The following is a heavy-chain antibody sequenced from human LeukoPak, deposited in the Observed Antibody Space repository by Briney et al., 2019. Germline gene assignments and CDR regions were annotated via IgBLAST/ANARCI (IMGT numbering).Heavy chain of an antibody. CDR2: ISGSGGIT. V-gene: IGHV3-23*01. J-gene: IGHJ4*02. CDR1: GFTFISYA. CDR3: AKDHRPGIAAAGTGGFDY. Sequence: GGTLRLSCAASGFTFISYALGWVRQAPGKGLEWVSAISGSGGITYYADSVKGRFTISRDNSKNTLYLHMISLGAEDTAVYYCAKDHRPGIAAAGTGGFDYWGQGTLVTVSS. D-gene: IGHD6-13*01.